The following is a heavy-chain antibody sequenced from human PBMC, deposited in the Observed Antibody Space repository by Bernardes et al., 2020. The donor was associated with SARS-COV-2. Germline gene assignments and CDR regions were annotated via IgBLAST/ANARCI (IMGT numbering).Heavy chain of an antibody. CDR1: GFTFSSYW. V-gene: IGHV3-74*01. J-gene: IGHJ6*02. D-gene: IGHD5-18*01. CDR2: INSDGSST. CDR3: ARVGSGSPLQLWQYYYYYYGMDV. Sequence: GGSLRLSCAASGFTFSSYWMHWVRQAPGKGLVWVSRINSDGSSTSYADSVKGRFTISRDNAKNTLYLQMNSLRAEDTAVYYCARVGSGSPLQLWQYYYYYYGMDVWGQGTTVTVSS.